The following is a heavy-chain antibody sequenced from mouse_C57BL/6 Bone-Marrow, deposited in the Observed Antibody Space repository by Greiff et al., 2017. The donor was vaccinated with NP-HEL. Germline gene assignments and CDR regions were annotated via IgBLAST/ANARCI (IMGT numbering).Heavy chain of an antibody. CDR2: IHPNSGST. Sequence: QVQLQQPGAELVKPGASVKLSCKASGYTFTSYWMHWVKQRPGQGLEWIGMIHPNSGSTNYNEKFKSKAALTVDKSSSTAYMQLSSLTSEDSAVYYCARGVTTVVALDYWGQGTTLTVSS. V-gene: IGHV1-64*01. D-gene: IGHD1-1*01. CDR1: GYTFTSYW. J-gene: IGHJ2*01. CDR3: ARGVTTVVALDY.